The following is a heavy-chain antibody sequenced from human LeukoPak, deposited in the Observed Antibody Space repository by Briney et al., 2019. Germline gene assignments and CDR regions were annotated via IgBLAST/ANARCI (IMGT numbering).Heavy chain of an antibody. D-gene: IGHD3-22*01. J-gene: IGHJ4*02. CDR2: INSDGSST. V-gene: IGHV3-74*01. CDR1: GFTFSSYW. CDR3: ARDYNDSSGYYYVGGFFDY. Sequence: GGSLRLSCAASGFTFSSYWMHWVRQAPGKGLVWVSRINSDGSSTSYADSVKGRFTISRDNAKNTLYLQMNSLRAEDTAVYYCARDYNDSSGYYYVGGFFDYWGQGTLVTVSS.